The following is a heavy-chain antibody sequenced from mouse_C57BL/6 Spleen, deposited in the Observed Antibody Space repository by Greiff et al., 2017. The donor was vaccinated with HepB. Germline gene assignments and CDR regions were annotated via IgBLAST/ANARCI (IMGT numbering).Heavy chain of an antibody. Sequence: QVQLQQSGPGLVQPSQSLSITCTVSGFSLTSYGVHWVRQSPGKGLEWLGVIWSGGSTDYNAAFIYRLSISKDNTKNNDFFKMNSLQADDTAIYYCAVYYYGSSLSAYWGQGTLVTVSA. CDR3: AVYYYGSSLSAY. CDR2: IWSGGST. J-gene: IGHJ3*01. V-gene: IGHV2-2*01. D-gene: IGHD1-1*01. CDR1: GFSLTSYG.